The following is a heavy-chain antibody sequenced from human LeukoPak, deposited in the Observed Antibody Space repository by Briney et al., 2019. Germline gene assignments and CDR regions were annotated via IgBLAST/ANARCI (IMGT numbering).Heavy chain of an antibody. D-gene: IGHD2-2*01. CDR2: IYTSGST. CDR1: GGSISSYY. CDR3: ARDALRGVVVPAAKYYYYYYMDV. J-gene: IGHJ6*03. Sequence: SETLSLTCTVSGGSISSYYWSWIRQPAGKGLEWIGRIYTSGSTNYNPSLKSRVTMSVDTSKNQFSLKLSSVTAADTAVYYCARDALRGVVVPAAKYYYYYYMDVWGKGTTVTVSS. V-gene: IGHV4-4*07.